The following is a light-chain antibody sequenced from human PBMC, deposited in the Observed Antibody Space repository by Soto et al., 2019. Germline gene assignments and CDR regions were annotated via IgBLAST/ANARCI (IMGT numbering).Light chain of an antibody. Sequence: EIVLTQSPGTLSLSPGERVTLSCRASQSFSSSYLAWYQQKPGQAPRLFIYGASNRATGIPDRFSGSGSGTDLTLTISRLEPEDFAVYYCQQYYSAPFTFGPGTKVHVK. CDR3: QQYYSAPFT. CDR1: QSFSSSY. CDR2: GAS. J-gene: IGKJ3*01. V-gene: IGKV3-20*01.